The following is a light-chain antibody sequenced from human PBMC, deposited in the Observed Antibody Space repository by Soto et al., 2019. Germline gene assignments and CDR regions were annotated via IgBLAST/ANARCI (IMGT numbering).Light chain of an antibody. CDR2: NNV. Sequence: QSVLTQPPSASGTPGQRVTISCSGSSSNIGSNILNWYRQVPGTAPKLLIYNNVHRPSGVPDRFSGSKSGTSASLAITGLQAEDEADYYCQSYDSSLSVVFGGGTKLTVL. CDR3: QSYDSSLSVV. J-gene: IGLJ2*01. CDR1: SSNIGSNI. V-gene: IGLV1-44*01.